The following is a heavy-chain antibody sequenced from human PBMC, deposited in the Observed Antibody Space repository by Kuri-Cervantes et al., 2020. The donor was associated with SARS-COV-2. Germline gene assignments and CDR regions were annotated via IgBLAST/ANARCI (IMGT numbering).Heavy chain of an antibody. CDR1: GFTFSSYA. D-gene: IGHD3-10*02. Sequence: GGSLRLSCAASGFTFSSYAMHRVRQAPGKGLEWVAVISYDGSNKYYADSVKGRFTISRDNSKNTLYLQMNSLRAEDTAVYYCAKVFGVGSNIKYFDSWGQGTVVTVSS. V-gene: IGHV3-30-3*01. CDR3: AKVFGVGSNIKYFDS. J-gene: IGHJ4*02. CDR2: ISYDGSNK.